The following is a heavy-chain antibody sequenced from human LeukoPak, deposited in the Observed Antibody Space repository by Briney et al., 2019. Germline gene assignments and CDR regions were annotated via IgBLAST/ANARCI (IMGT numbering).Heavy chain of an antibody. Sequence: SVKVSCKASGGTFSSYAISWVRQAPGQGLEWMGGIIPIFGTANYAQKFQGRVTITTDESTSTAYMELSSLRSEDTAVYYCASDVRYCSGGSCYPDAFDIWGQGTMVTVSS. V-gene: IGHV1-69*05. CDR1: GGTFSSYA. CDR3: ASDVRYCSGGSCYPDAFDI. CDR2: IIPIFGTA. D-gene: IGHD2-15*01. J-gene: IGHJ3*02.